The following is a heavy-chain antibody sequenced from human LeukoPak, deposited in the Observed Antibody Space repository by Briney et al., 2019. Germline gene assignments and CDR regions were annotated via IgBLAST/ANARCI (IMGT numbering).Heavy chain of an antibody. V-gene: IGHV3-21*01. D-gene: IGHD3/OR15-3a*01. CDR1: GFTFSSYS. CDR3: ARDGLGNSWFDP. J-gene: IGHJ5*02. Sequence: GGSLRLSCAASGFTFSSYSMNRVRQAPGKGLEWVSSISSSSSYIYYADSVKGRFTISRDNAKNSLYLQMNSLRAEDTAVYYCARDGLGNSWFDPWGQGTLVTVSS. CDR2: ISSSSSYI.